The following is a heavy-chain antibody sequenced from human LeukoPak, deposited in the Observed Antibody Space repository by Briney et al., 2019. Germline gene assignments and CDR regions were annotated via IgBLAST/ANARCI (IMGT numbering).Heavy chain of an antibody. D-gene: IGHD1-26*01. CDR2: IYPGDSDT. CDR1: GYSFTSYW. V-gene: IGHV5-51*01. CDR3: ARLIQVGGSYFYFDY. J-gene: IGHJ4*02. Sequence: GESLKISCEGSGYSFTSYWIGWVRQMPGKGLEWMGIIYPGDSDTRYSPSFQGQVTISADKSISTAYLQWSSLKASDTAMYYCARLIQVGGSYFYFDYWGQGTLVTVSS.